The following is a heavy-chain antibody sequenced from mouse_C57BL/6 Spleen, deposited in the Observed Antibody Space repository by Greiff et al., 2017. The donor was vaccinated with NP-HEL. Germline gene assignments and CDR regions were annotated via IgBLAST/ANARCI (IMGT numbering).Heavy chain of an antibody. Sequence: QVQLQQSGAELVKPGASVKMSCKASGYTFTSYWITWVKQRPGQGLEWIGDIYPGSGSTNYNEKFKSKATLTVDTSSSTAYMQLSSLTSEDSAVYYCARGRYGNYYFDYWGQGTTLTVSS. J-gene: IGHJ2*01. CDR1: GYTFTSYW. V-gene: IGHV1-55*01. D-gene: IGHD2-10*02. CDR2: IYPGSGST. CDR3: ARGRYGNYYFDY.